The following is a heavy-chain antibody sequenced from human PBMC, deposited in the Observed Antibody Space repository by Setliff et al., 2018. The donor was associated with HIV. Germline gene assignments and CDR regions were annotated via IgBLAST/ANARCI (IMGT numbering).Heavy chain of an antibody. CDR1: GGTFSNYA. J-gene: IGHJ2*01. D-gene: IGHD3-10*01. CDR2: IIPIFGST. Sequence: SVKVSCKASGGTFSNYAFSWVRPAPGQGLEWMGGIIPIFGSTKYAQKFQGRVTISADESTTTADMELSSLRSEDTAVYYCARDDHYYDSGSYYSDWYFDLWGRGTLVTVSS. CDR3: ARDDHYYDSGSYYSDWYFDL. V-gene: IGHV1-69*13.